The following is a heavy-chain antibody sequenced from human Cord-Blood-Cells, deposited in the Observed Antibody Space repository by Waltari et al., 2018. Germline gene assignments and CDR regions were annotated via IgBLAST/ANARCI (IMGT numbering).Heavy chain of an antibody. CDR2: INHRGST. D-gene: IGHD5-12*01. Sequence: QVQLQQWGAGLLKPSETLSLTCAVYGGSFSGYYWSWIRQPPGKGLEWIGEINHRGSTNYNPSLKSRVTISVDTSKNQFSLKLSSVTAADTAVYYCARGEWLRSGWFDPWGQGTLVTVSS. CDR1: GGSFSGYY. V-gene: IGHV4-34*01. J-gene: IGHJ5*02. CDR3: ARGEWLRSGWFDP.